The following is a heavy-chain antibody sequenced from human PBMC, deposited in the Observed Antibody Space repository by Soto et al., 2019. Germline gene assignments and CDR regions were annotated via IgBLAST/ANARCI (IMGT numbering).Heavy chain of an antibody. CDR3: AKDLGSGSYLFDAFDI. V-gene: IGHV3-30*18. J-gene: IGHJ3*02. CDR1: GFTFSNYG. CDR2: ISYDGSNK. Sequence: GGSLRLSCAASGFTFSNYGMHWVRQAPGKGLEWVAVISYDGSNKYYADSVKSRFTISRDNSKNTLYLQMNSLRAEDTAVYYCAKDLGSGSYLFDAFDIWGQGTMVTVSS. D-gene: IGHD1-26*01.